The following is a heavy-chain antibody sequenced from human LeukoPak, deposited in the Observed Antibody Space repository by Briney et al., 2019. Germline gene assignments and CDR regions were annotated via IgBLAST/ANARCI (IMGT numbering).Heavy chain of an antibody. Sequence: GGSLRLSCAASGFTFSSYAMHWVRQAPGKGLEWVAAVSYDGSDKYYADSVKGRFTISRDNSGNTLYLQMNSLRAEDTAVYYCARDSPTSWGSGWYYFEYWGQGTLVTVSS. V-gene: IGHV3-30*04. J-gene: IGHJ4*02. CDR1: GFTFSSYA. CDR2: VSYDGSDK. D-gene: IGHD6-13*01. CDR3: ARDSPTSWGSGWYYFEY.